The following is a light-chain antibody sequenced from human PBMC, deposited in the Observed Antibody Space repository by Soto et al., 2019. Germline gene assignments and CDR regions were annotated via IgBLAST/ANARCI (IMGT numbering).Light chain of an antibody. V-gene: IGKV1-5*03. CDR1: QSISSW. CDR3: KQYKSYPS. CDR2: KAS. Sequence: DIQMTQSTSTLSASVGDRVTITCRASQSISSWLAWYQQKPGKAPKLLIYKASSLESGVPSRFSGSGSGTEFTLTICSLQPDDFATYYGKQYKSYPSFGGGTKVEIK. J-gene: IGKJ4*01.